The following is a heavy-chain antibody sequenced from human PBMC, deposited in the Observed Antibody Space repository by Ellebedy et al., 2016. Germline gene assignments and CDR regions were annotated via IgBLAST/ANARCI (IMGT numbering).Heavy chain of an antibody. Sequence: LRLSXTVSGASISNNDYFWTWIRQTPGKDLEWIGYIYYRGRTEYNPSLGSRIVISVDTSKNQFSLKLSSVTAADTAVYYCARLMVAAPSYYYYYGMDVWGQGATVTVSS. V-gene: IGHV4-30-4*01. D-gene: IGHD2-15*01. J-gene: IGHJ6*02. CDR1: GASISNNDYF. CDR3: ARLMVAAPSYYYYYGMDV. CDR2: IYYRGRT.